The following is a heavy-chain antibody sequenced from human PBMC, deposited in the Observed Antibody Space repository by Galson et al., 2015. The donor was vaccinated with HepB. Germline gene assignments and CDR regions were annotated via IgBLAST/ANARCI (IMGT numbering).Heavy chain of an antibody. Sequence: SLRLSCAASGFTFNDYAMHWVRQAPGKGLEWVSSITWNSGSIGYADSVKGRFTISRDNAKKSLYLQMNSLRTEDTALYYCAKDRGWYLDAFDIWGQGTMVTVSS. CDR2: ITWNSGSI. CDR3: AKDRGWYLDAFDI. CDR1: GFTFNDYA. D-gene: IGHD6-19*01. J-gene: IGHJ3*02. V-gene: IGHV3-9*01.